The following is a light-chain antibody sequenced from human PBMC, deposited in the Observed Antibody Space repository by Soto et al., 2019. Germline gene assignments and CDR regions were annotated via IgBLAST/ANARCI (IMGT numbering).Light chain of an antibody. CDR1: SRDVGSYNR. J-gene: IGLJ1*01. CDR2: EVS. V-gene: IGLV2-18*02. Sequence: QSALTQPPSVSGSPGQSVAISCTGTSRDVGSYNRVAWYQQSPGTAPKLMIYEVSNRPSGVPDRFSGSKSGNTASLTISGLQAEDEADYYCSSFTSSSTSVFGTGTKLTVL. CDR3: SSFTSSSTSV.